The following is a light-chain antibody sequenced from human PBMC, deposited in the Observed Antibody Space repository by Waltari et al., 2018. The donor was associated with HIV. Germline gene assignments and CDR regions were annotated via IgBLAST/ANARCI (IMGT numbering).Light chain of an antibody. J-gene: IGLJ3*02. CDR2: ANT. Sequence: QSALTQPPSVSGAPGQRVTISPPGPSSNPGPGSAVHWYQQLPGTAPKLLIYANTNRPSGVPDRFSGSKSGTSASLAITGLQAEDEADYYCQSYDSRLSGSVFGGGTKLTVL. CDR1: SSNPGPGSA. V-gene: IGLV1-40*01. CDR3: QSYDSRLSGSV.